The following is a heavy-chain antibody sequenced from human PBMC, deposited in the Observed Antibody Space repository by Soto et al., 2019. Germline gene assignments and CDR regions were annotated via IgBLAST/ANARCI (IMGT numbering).Heavy chain of an antibody. Sequence: PGGSLRLSCAASGFTFSSYAMSWVRQAPGKGLEWVSVISGSGGSTCYADSVKGRFTISRDNSRNTLYLQMNSLRAEGTAVYYCAKCSPRYSCGLKAYYFDYWGQGTLVTVSS. J-gene: IGHJ4*02. V-gene: IGHV3-23*01. CDR2: ISGSGGST. CDR3: AKCSPRYSCGLKAYYFDY. D-gene: IGHD6-19*01. CDR1: GFTFSSYA.